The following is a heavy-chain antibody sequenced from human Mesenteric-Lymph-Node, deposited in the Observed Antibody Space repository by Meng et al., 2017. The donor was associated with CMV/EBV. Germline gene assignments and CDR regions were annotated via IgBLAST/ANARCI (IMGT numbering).Heavy chain of an antibody. V-gene: IGHV1-18*01. CDR3: ARVPRGLKYCTNGVCSEDHDY. CDR1: GYTFTSYG. D-gene: IGHD2-8*01. Sequence: ASVKVSCKASGYTFTSYGISWVRQAPGQGLEWMGWISAYNGNTNYAQKLQGRVTMTTDTSTGTAYMELRSLRSDDTAVYYCARVPRGLKYCTNGVCSEDHDYWGQGTLVTVSS. CDR2: ISAYNGNT. J-gene: IGHJ4*02.